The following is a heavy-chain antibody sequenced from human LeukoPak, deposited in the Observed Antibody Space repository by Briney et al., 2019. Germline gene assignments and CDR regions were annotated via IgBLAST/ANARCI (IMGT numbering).Heavy chain of an antibody. CDR2: MNPNSGNT. V-gene: IGHV1-8*01. CDR1: GYTFTSYD. J-gene: IGHJ4*02. Sequence: GASVKVSCKASGYTFTSYDINWVRPATGQGLEWMGWMNPNSGNTGYAQKFQGRVTMTRNTSISTAYMELSSLRSEDTAVYYCASSGGSRIAAAGTNVYWGQGTLVTVSS. D-gene: IGHD6-13*01. CDR3: ASSGGSRIAAAGTNVY.